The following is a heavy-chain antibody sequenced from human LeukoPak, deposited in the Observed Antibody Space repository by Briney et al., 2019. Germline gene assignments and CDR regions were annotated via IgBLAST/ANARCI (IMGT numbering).Heavy chain of an antibody. J-gene: IGHJ5*02. Sequence: SETLSLTCTVSGGSISSYYWSWIRQPAGKGLEWIGRIYTSGSTNYNPSLKSRVTMSVDTSKNQFSLRLTSVTAADTAVYYCARGIFYGGRNQYIWFDLWGQGTLVTVSS. V-gene: IGHV4-4*07. CDR3: ARGIFYGGRNQYIWFDL. CDR1: GGSISSYY. CDR2: IYTSGST. D-gene: IGHD4-23*01.